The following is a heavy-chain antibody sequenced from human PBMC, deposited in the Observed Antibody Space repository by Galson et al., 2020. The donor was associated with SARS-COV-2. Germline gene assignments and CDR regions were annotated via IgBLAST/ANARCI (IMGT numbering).Heavy chain of an antibody. CDR1: GFTFSRYD. CDR3: VRGIRGPDY. V-gene: IGHV3-23*01. J-gene: IGHJ4*02. CDR2: IRANGYDT. Sequence: GGSLRLSCAASGFTFSRYDMSWVRQAPGKGLEWVSGIRANGYDTYYADSVKGRFTISRDNSKNTLSVQMNSLRAEDKAVYYCVRGIRGPDYWGQGTLVTVSS. D-gene: IGHD3-10*01.